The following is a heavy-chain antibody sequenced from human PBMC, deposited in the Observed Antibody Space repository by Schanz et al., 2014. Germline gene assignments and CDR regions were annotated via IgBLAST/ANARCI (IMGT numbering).Heavy chain of an antibody. D-gene: IGHD3-10*01. CDR2: ISTYNGHT. J-gene: IGHJ4*02. CDR1: GYMFDTYG. CDR3: ARAPRRMNMFRGVTYCFDY. Sequence: QVRLVQSGAEAREPGASVKVSCKATGYMFDTYGFAWVRQAPGQGLEWMGWISTYNGHTRYGQKFQDRLSLTTDTDTATAHVELRSLGTDDTAVYYCARAPRRMNMFRGVTYCFDYWGQGTLVTVSS. V-gene: IGHV1-18*04.